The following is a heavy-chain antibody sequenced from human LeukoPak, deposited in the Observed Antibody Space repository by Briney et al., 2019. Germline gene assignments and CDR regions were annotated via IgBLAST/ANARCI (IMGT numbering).Heavy chain of an antibody. CDR3: ARGYCSSTSCYAFVDWFDP. CDR1: GYSFTSYW. J-gene: IGHJ5*02. CDR2: IYPGDSDT. V-gene: IGHV5-51*01. D-gene: IGHD2-2*01. Sequence: GESLKISCKGSGYSFTSYWIGWARQMPGKGLEWMGIIYPGDSDTGYSPSFQGQVTISADKSISTAYLQWSSLKASDTAMYYCARGYCSSTSCYAFVDWFDPWGQGTLVTVSS.